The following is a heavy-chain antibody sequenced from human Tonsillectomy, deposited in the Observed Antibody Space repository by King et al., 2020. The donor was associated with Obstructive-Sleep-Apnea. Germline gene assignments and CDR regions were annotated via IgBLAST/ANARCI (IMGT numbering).Heavy chain of an antibody. D-gene: IGHD2-15*01. V-gene: IGHV3-66*01. J-gene: IGHJ6*02. Sequence: VQLVESGGGLVQPGGSLRLSCAASGFTVSSNYMSWVRQAPGKGLEWVSVIYSGGSTYYADSVKGRFTISRDNSKNTLYLQMNSLRAEDTAVYYCARDIVVVEGGYYYYGMDVWGQGTTVTVSS. CDR3: ARDIVVVEGGYYYYGMDV. CDR2: IYSGGST. CDR1: GFTVSSNY.